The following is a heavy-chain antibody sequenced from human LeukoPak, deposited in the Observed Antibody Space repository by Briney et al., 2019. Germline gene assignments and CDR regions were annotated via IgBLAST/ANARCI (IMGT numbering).Heavy chain of an antibody. Sequence: SGTLSLTCAVSGGSIINSNWWSWVRQPPGKGLEWIGEIDHSGSTSYNPSLKSRVTMSVDRSQNQFSLRLSTVTAADTAVYYCARGQLTVDNYYYYGMDVWGQGTTVTVSS. CDR3: ARGQLTVDNYYYYGMDV. D-gene: IGHD1-20*01. CDR1: GGSIINSNW. CDR2: IDHSGST. V-gene: IGHV4-4*02. J-gene: IGHJ6*02.